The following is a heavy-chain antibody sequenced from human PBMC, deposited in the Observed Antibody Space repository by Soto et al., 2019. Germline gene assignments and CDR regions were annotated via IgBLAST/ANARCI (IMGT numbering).Heavy chain of an antibody. CDR3: ARENYYDSSGYYYAGIANYYYGMDV. D-gene: IGHD3-22*01. J-gene: IGHJ6*02. V-gene: IGHV3-13*01. CDR2: IGTAGDT. CDR1: GFTFSSYY. Sequence: GGSLILSCAASGFTFSSYYMHWVRQATGKGLEWVSAIGTAGDTYYPGSVKGRFTISRENAKNSLYLQMNSLRAEDTAVYYCARENYYDSSGYYYAGIANYYYGMDVWGQGTTVTVSS.